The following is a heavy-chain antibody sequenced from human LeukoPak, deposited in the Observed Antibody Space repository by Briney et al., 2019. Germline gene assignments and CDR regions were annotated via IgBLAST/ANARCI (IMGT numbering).Heavy chain of an antibody. D-gene: IGHD6-13*01. Sequence: GGSLRLSCAASGFTFSGYAMSWVRQAPGKGLEWVSAISGSGGSTYYADSVKGRFTISRDNSKNTLYLQMNSLRAEDTAVYYCAKDRFGIAAYGRFDYWGQGTLVTVSS. V-gene: IGHV3-23*01. J-gene: IGHJ4*02. CDR2: ISGSGGST. CDR1: GFTFSGYA. CDR3: AKDRFGIAAYGRFDY.